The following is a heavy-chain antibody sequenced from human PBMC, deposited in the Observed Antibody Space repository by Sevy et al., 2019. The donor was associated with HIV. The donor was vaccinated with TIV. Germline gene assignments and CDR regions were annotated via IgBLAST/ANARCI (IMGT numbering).Heavy chain of an antibody. CDR2: FTGSGTNT. D-gene: IGHD6-19*01. Sequence: GGSLRLSCAASGFTFSSYAMSWVRQAPGKGLEWVSSFTGSGTNTFYADSVKGRFTITRDNYKNTMYLPMNSMRAEDTAVYYCANASVLVAGHFDYWGQGTLVTVSS. V-gene: IGHV3-23*01. J-gene: IGHJ4*02. CDR3: ANASVLVAGHFDY. CDR1: GFTFSSYA.